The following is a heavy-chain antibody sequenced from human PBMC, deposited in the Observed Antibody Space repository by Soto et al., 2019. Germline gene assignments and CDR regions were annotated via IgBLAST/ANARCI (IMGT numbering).Heavy chain of an antibody. D-gene: IGHD3-22*01. J-gene: IGHJ3*01. V-gene: IGHV3-48*01. CDR3: ARDQLYYNDISGRPLNAFDV. CDR1: GFTFSTYS. CDR2: IGIGSSTT. Sequence: GGSLRLSCAASGFTFSTYSMNWVRQAPGKGLEWVSYIGIGSSTTYYADSVKGRFTISRDNAKNSLYLQMNSLRAEDTAVYYCARDQLYYNDISGRPLNAFDVWGQGTMVTVSS.